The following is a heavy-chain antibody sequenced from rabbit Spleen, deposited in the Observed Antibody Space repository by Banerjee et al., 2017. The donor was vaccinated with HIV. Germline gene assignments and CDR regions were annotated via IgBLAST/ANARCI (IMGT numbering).Heavy chain of an antibody. J-gene: IGHJ4*01. V-gene: IGHV1S45*01. CDR2: ISTASSGKT. CDR1: GFSISNGYW. CDR3: AREATYYFDL. Sequence: QQQLVESGGGLVKPGASLTLTCKASGFSISNGYWICWVRQAPGKGLEWIGCISTASSGKTYYASWVNGRFTISKSTSLNTVTLQMTSLTAADTATYFCAREATYYFDLWGPGTLVTVS.